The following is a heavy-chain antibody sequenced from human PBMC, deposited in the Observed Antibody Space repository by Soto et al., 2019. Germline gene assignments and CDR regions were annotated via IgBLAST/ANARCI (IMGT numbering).Heavy chain of an antibody. V-gene: IGHV3-21*01. D-gene: IGHD3-9*01. Sequence: GGSLRLSCAASGFTFSSYSMNWVRQAPGKGLEWVSSISSGSSYIYYADSVKGRFTISRDNAKNSLYLQMNSLRAEDTAVYYCARAFNYDILTGYRFDPWGQGTLVTVS. CDR2: ISSGSSYI. CDR3: ARAFNYDILTGYRFDP. J-gene: IGHJ5*02. CDR1: GFTFSSYS.